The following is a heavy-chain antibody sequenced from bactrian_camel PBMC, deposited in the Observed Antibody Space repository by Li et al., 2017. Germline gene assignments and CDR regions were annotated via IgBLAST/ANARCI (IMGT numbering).Heavy chain of an antibody. J-gene: IGHJ4*01. Sequence: HVQLVESGGGLVQPGESLRLSCAASGFIFRDHYMNWVRQAPGKGLECVSIVNTRGQPSYSADSVKDRFTISRDNAKNMMYLQMNSLKPEDAAMYYCAPKMLYFTENGVNSNYWGQGTQVTVS. CDR3: APKMLYFTENGVNSNY. CDR1: GFIFRDHY. D-gene: IGHD1*01. V-gene: IGHV3S1*01. CDR2: VNTRGQPS.